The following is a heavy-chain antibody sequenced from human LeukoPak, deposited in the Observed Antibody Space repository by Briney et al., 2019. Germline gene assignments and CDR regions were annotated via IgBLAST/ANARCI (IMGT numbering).Heavy chain of an antibody. Sequence: GGSLRLSCAASGFTFSTYDMHWVRQATGKGLEWVSTIGTAGDTYYLASVKGRFTISRQNAKNSLYLQMNSLRAGDTAIYYCTREGAHDAFDIWGQGTMVSVSS. CDR1: GFTFSTYD. CDR2: IGTAGDT. D-gene: IGHD4/OR15-4a*01. V-gene: IGHV3-13*04. J-gene: IGHJ3*02. CDR3: TREGAHDAFDI.